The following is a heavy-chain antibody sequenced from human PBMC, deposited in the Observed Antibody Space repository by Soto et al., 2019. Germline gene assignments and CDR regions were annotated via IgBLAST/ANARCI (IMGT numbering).Heavy chain of an antibody. CDR2: ISTDNGNT. J-gene: IGHJ6*02. CDR1: GYTFTSSG. D-gene: IGHD3-3*01. CDR3: ARDQGITTFGVYSMYYYCMDV. Sequence: QVKLVQSGAEVKKPGASVKVSCKASGYTFTSSGSSWVRQAPGQGLEWMGLISTDNGNTNYAQHLKGRVSMTTDTTTSTAYMDLRSLRSDDTAVYYCARDQGITTFGVYSMYYYCMDVWGQGTTVTVSS. V-gene: IGHV1-18*01.